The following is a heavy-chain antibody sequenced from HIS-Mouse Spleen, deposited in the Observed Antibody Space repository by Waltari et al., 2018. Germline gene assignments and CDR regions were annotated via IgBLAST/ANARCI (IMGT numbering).Heavy chain of an antibody. J-gene: IGHJ4*02. Sequence: QLQLQESGPGLVKPSETLSLTCTVSGGSISSSSYYWGWIRQPPGKGPEWIGSIYYSGSTYYNPSLKSRVTISVDTSKNQFSLKLSSVTAADTAVYYCARDDGNESPYWGQGTLVTVSS. CDR3: ARDDGNESPY. CDR2: IYYSGST. CDR1: GGSISSSSYY. V-gene: IGHV4-39*07. D-gene: IGHD1-1*01.